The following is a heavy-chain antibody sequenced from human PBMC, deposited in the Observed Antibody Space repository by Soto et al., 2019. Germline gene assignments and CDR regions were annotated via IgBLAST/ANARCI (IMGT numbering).Heavy chain of an antibody. CDR3: SGFIVVGGWFDPNNYHDMDV. D-gene: IGHD3-10*02. CDR1: GYTFSNYG. J-gene: IGHJ6*02. CDR2: ISGDNGNT. V-gene: IGHV1-18*01. Sequence: QVQLVQSGAEVKKPGASVTVSCKTSGYTFSNYGINWVRQAPGPGLEWMGWISGDNGNTNYAQTVQVRVTMTTDTSTGTVYMELTSLTSANTSIYGCSGFIVVGGWFDPNNYHDMDVWGQGTTVTVSS.